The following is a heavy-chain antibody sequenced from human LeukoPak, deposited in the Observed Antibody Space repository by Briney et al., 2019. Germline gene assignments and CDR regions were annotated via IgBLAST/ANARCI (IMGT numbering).Heavy chain of an antibody. J-gene: IGHJ3*02. CDR1: GFTFSSYE. D-gene: IGHD3-22*01. CDR2: ISSSGSTI. CDR3: ARETMIVVVITNSDAFDI. Sequence: GGSLRLSCAASGFTFSSYEMNWVRQAPGKGLEWVSYISSSGSTIYYADSVKGRFTISRDNAKNSLYLQMNSLRAEDTAVYYCARETMIVVVITNSDAFDIWGQGTMVTVSS. V-gene: IGHV3-48*03.